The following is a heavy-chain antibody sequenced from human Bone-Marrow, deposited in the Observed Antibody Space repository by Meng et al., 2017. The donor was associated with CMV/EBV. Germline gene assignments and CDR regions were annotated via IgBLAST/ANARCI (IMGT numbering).Heavy chain of an antibody. CDR1: GGSINSYY. J-gene: IGHJ4*02. Sequence: GSLRLSCTVSGGSINSYYWSWIRQPPGKGLEWIGYVNYNGITNYNPSLKSRVTISVDTSKNQFSLKLSSVTAADTAVYYCARGRPRGSYHRRICYFDYWGPGTLVTVAS. CDR3: ARGRPRGSYHRRICYFDY. D-gene: IGHD1-26*01. V-gene: IGHV4-59*12. CDR2: VNYNGIT.